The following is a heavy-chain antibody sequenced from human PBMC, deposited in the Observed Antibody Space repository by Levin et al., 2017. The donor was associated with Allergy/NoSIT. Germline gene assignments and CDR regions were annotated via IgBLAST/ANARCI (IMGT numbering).Heavy chain of an antibody. V-gene: IGHV5-51*04. CDR3: ARRTGYSSDWSFDL. J-gene: IGHJ2*01. D-gene: IGHD6-19*01. CDR1: GYSFTRYW. Sequence: KVSCKGSGYSFTRYWIGWVRQMPGKGLEWMGIIYPGDSDTTYSPSFQGQVTISADKPISTAYLQWSSLKASDTAMYYGARRTGYSSDWSFDLWGRGTLVTVSS. CDR2: IYPGDSDT.